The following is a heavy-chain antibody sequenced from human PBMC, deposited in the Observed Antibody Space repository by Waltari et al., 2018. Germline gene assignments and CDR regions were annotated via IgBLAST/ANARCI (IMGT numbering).Heavy chain of an antibody. CDR1: GGSISSSSYS. CDR3: ARLVGEWLVRDDAFDI. J-gene: IGHJ3*02. V-gene: IGHV4-39*01. CDR2: IYYSGST. Sequence: QLQLQESGPGLVKPSETLSLTCTVSGGSISSSSYSWGWIRQPPGKGLEWIGSIYYSGSTYYNPSLKSRVTISVDTSKNQFSLKLSSVTAADTAVYYCARLVGEWLVRDDAFDIWGQGTMVTVSS. D-gene: IGHD6-19*01.